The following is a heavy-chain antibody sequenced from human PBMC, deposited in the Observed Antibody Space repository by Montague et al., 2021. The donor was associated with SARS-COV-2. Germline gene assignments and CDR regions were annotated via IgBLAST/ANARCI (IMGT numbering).Heavy chain of an antibody. CDR2: INHSGST. J-gene: IGHJ4*02. V-gene: IGHV4-34*01. CDR3: ARGSTETHY. CDR1: GGSFSGYY. Sequence: SETLSLTCAAYGGSFSGYYWSWIRQPPGKGLEWIGEINHSGSTNYNPSLKSRVTISIDTSKNQFSLKLSSVTAADTAVYYCARGSTETHYWGQGTLVTVAS.